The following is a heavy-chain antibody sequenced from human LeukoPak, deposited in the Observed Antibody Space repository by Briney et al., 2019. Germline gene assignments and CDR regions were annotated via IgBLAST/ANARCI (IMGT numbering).Heavy chain of an antibody. V-gene: IGHV3-33*08. D-gene: IGHD3-16*01. CDR3: ARDRYVKYFFDH. CDR1: GFTFSSYA. CDR2: IWSDGNNK. Sequence: GGSLRLSCAASGFTFSSYAMHWVRQAPGKGLEWVAVIWSDGNNKYYADSVKGRFTISRDNSKNTLYLQMNSLRAEDTAIYYCARDRYVKYFFDHWGQGALVTVSS. J-gene: IGHJ4*02.